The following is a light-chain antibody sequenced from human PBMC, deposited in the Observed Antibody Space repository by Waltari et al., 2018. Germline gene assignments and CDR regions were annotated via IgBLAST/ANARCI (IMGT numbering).Light chain of an antibody. Sequence: DIQVTQSPPSLSASVGDRVTITCRASQSVSTYLNWYQQKPGKAPRLLIYDASTLQSGVPTRFSGSGSGTDFTLSISSLQPEDSATYYCQQSYNNPRTFGRGTKLEIK. V-gene: IGKV1-39*01. CDR1: QSVSTY. CDR3: QQSYNNPRT. J-gene: IGKJ2*01. CDR2: DAS.